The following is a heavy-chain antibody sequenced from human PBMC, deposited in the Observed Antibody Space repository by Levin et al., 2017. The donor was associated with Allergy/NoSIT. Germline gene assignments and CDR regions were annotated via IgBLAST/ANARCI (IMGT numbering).Heavy chain of an antibody. Sequence: SCTVSGGSISSGDYYWSWIRQPPGKGLEWIGYIYYSGSTYYNPSLKSRVTISVDTSKNQFSLKLSSVTAADTAVYYCARDLGGGTGTGVSGDGMDVWGQGTTVTVSS. D-gene: IGHD1-1*01. J-gene: IGHJ6*02. CDR3: ARDLGGGTGTGVSGDGMDV. CDR1: GGSISSGDYY. V-gene: IGHV4-30-4*01. CDR2: IYYSGST.